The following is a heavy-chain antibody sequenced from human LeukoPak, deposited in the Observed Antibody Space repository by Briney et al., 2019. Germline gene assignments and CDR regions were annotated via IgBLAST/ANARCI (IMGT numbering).Heavy chain of an antibody. D-gene: IGHD3-9*01. CDR2: ISGSGGST. V-gene: IGHV3-23*01. J-gene: IGHJ4*02. CDR3: AKLYDILTNFDY. CDR1: GFTFSSYA. Sequence: GGYLRLSCAASGFTFSSYAMSWVRQAPGNGLEWVSAISGSGGSTYYADSVKGRLPISRDNSKNTLYLQMNSLRAEDTAVYYCAKLYDILTNFDYWGQGTLVTVSS.